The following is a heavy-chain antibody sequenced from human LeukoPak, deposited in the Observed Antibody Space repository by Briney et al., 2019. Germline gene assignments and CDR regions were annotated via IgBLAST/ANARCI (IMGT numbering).Heavy chain of an antibody. J-gene: IGHJ3*02. Sequence: SETLSLTCAVYGGSFSGYYWSWIRQPPGKGLEWIGEINHSGSTNYNPSLKSRVTISVDTSKNQFSLKLSSVTAADTAVYYCARGQRIMIFGVVMTCAFDIWGQGTMVTVSS. D-gene: IGHD3-3*01. CDR3: ARGQRIMIFGVVMTCAFDI. CDR1: GGSFSGYY. CDR2: INHSGST. V-gene: IGHV4-34*01.